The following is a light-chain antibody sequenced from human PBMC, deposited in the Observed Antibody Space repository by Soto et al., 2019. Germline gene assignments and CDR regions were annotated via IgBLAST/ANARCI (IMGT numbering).Light chain of an antibody. Sequence: DIPMTQSPSTLSASVGDRVTITCRASQSISSWLAWYQQKPGKAPKLLIYKASSLESGVPSRFSGSGSGTEFTLTISSLQPDDFSTYYCQQYNNYPYTYGQGTKLEI. V-gene: IGKV1-5*03. CDR3: QQYNNYPYT. CDR2: KAS. CDR1: QSISSW. J-gene: IGKJ2*01.